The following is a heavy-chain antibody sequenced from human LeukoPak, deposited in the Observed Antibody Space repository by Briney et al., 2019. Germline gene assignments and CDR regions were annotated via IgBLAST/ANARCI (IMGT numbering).Heavy chain of an antibody. V-gene: IGHV4-59*12. CDR3: ARGALISALDAFDI. CDR1: GGSISSYY. J-gene: IGHJ3*02. CDR2: IHYSGST. Sequence: SETLSLTCSVSGGSISSYYWSWIRQTPGKGPEWIAYIHYSGSTNYNPSLKSRVTISIDTSKNQFSLKLSSVTAADTAVYYCARGALISALDAFDIWGQGTMITVSS. D-gene: IGHD2/OR15-2a*01.